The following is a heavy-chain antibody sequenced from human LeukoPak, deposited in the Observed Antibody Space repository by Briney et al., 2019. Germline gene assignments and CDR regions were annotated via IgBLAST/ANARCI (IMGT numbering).Heavy chain of an antibody. V-gene: IGHV4-59*11. D-gene: IGHD3-3*01. Sequence: SETLSLTCTVSGGSISSHYWSWVRQPPGKGLEWIGNIYDSESTHYKSSLKSRVTISVDTSKSQFSLRLSSVTAADTAVYYCARVLQNYYYLDVWGKGTTVTVSS. CDR1: GGSISSHY. CDR2: IYDSEST. CDR3: ARVLQNYYYLDV. J-gene: IGHJ6*03.